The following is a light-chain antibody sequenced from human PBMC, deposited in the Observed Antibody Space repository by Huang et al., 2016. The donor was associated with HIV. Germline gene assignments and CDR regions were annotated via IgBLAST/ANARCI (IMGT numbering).Light chain of an antibody. V-gene: IGKV1-39*01. CDR3: QQTYITPLT. J-gene: IGKJ2*01. CDR2: AAS. Sequence: DIQMTQSPSSLSASVGDRVTITCRASQSISSYLNWYQQKPGEAPKVLIYAASSLQSGIPSRFSGSGAGTDFTLTISSLQPEDFATYYCQQTYITPLTFGQGTKLGIK. CDR1: QSISSY.